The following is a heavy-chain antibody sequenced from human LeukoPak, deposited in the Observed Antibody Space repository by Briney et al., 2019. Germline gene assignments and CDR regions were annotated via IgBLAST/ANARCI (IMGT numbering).Heavy chain of an antibody. J-gene: IGHJ4*02. CDR2: MNPNSGNT. V-gene: IGHV1-8*01. Sequence: ASVRVSCTGSGYTFIDYDIKWVGKAPGQGVGRVGRMNPNSGNTGYAQKFHGRVTMTRNTSISTAYMELSSLRSEDTAVYYCARVEYYYDSSGYYHGDYWGQGTLVTVSS. CDR3: ARVEYYYDSSGYYHGDY. D-gene: IGHD3-22*01. CDR1: GYTFIDYD.